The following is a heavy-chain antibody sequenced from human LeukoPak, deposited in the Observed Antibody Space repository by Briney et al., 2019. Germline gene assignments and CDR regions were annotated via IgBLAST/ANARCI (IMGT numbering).Heavy chain of an antibody. Sequence: GGSLRLSCAAPGVTFSGSALHWVRQASGKGLEWVGRIRSKANSYATAYAASVKGRFTISRDDLKNTAYLQMNGLKTEDTAVYYCFLGTGSSWYSYWGQGTLVTVSS. CDR1: GVTFSGSA. CDR2: IRSKANSYAT. D-gene: IGHD6-13*01. CDR3: FLGTGSSWYSY. V-gene: IGHV3-73*01. J-gene: IGHJ4*02.